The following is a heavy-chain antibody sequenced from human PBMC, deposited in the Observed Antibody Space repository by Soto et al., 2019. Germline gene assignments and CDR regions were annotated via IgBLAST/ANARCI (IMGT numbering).Heavy chain of an antibody. Sequence: QVQLVQSGGGLVRPGGSLRLSCEASGFIFSDYYMAWIRQAPGKGLEWVSYISGSGDTIYYADSVKGRFTISRDSAKNSLFLQRTTRRDGQRALYSCARPGQFHFWGKGPVVPVPS. CDR3: ARPGQFHF. CDR1: GFIFSDYY. J-gene: IGHJ4*02. V-gene: IGHV3-11*01. CDR2: ISGSGDTI.